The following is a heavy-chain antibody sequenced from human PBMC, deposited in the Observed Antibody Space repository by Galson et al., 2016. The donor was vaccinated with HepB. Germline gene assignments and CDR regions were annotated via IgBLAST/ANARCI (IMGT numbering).Heavy chain of an antibody. V-gene: IGHV3-23*01. CDR2: ISGSGTT. D-gene: IGHD3-10*01. J-gene: IGHJ5*02. CDR1: GFTFQDYA. Sequence: SLRLSCAASGFTFQDYAMHWVRQAPGKGLEWVSAISGSGTTYYADSVMGRFTISRDNSKHTLHLQMNSLRAEDTAVYYCVKDTYGSFDPWGQGALVTVSS. CDR3: VKDTYGSFDP.